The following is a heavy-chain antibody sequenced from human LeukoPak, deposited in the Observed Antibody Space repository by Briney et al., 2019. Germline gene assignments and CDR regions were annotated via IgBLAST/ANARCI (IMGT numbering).Heavy chain of an antibody. V-gene: IGHV1-58*02. CDR3: ARGAFDEDIVVVPAAEDYYYYYMDV. D-gene: IGHD2-2*01. J-gene: IGHJ6*03. CDR1: GFTFTSSA. CDR2: IVVGSGNT. Sequence: SVKVSCKASGFTFTSSAMQWVRQARGQRLEWIGWIVVGSGNTNYAQKFQGRVTITADESTSTAYMELSSLRSEDTAVYYCARGAFDEDIVVVPAAEDYYYYYMDVWGKGTTVTISS.